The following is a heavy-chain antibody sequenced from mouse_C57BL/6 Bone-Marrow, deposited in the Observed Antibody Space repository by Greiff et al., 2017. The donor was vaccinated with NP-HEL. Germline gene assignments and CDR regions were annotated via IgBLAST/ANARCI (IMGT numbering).Heavy chain of an antibody. V-gene: IGHV2-2*01. Sequence: VQLVESGPGLVQPSQSLSITCTVSGFSLTSYGVHWVRPSPGKGLEWLGVIWSGGSTDYNAAFISRLSISKDNSKSQVFFKMNSLQADDTAIYYCARPPYGSSYWYFDVWGTGTTVTVSS. CDR1: GFSLTSYG. J-gene: IGHJ1*03. D-gene: IGHD1-1*01. CDR2: IWSGGST. CDR3: ARPPYGSSYWYFDV.